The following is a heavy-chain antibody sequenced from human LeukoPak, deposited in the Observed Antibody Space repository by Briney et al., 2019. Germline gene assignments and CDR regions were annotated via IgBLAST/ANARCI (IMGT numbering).Heavy chain of an antibody. CDR2: ISWNSGSI. CDR1: GFTFDDYA. D-gene: IGHD1-26*01. CDR3: ARSTWEPLTREAFDI. V-gene: IGHV3-9*03. Sequence: RSLRLSCAASGFTFDDYAMHWVRQAPGKGLEWVSGISWNSGSIGYADSVKGRFTISRDNAKNSLYLQMNSLRAEDMALYYCARSTWEPLTREAFDIWGQGTMVTVSS. J-gene: IGHJ3*02.